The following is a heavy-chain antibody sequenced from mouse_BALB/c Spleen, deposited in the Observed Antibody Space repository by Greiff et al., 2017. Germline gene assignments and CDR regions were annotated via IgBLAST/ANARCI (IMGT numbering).Heavy chain of an antibody. CDR1: GFTFSDYY. CDR2: ISDGGSYT. CDR3: ARDRGDYDGDYAMDY. Sequence: EVKLVDSGGGLVKPGGSLKLSCAASGFTFSDYYMYWVRQTPEKRLEWVATISDGGSYTYYPDSVKGRFTISRDNAKNNLYLQMSSLKSEDTAMYYCARDRGDYDGDYAMDYWGQGTSVTVSS. V-gene: IGHV5-4*02. J-gene: IGHJ4*01. D-gene: IGHD2-4*01.